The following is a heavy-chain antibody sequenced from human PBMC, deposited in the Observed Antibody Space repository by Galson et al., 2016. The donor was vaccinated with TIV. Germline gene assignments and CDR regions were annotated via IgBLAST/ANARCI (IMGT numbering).Heavy chain of an antibody. CDR1: GGSISNYY. V-gene: IGHV4-59*08. CDR3: ARLDTALDY. CDR2: IYYSGST. J-gene: IGHJ4*02. Sequence: LSLTCTVSGGSISNYYWSWIRQPPGKGLEWIGYIYYSGSTSYNPSLKRRVTISLDTPKSQFSLKLNSVTAADTAVYYCARLDTALDYWGQGTLVTVSS. D-gene: IGHD5-18*01.